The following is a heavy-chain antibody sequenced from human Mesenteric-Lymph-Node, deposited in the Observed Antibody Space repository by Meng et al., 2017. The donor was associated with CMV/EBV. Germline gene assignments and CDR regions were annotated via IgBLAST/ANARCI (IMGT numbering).Heavy chain of an antibody. Sequence: GESLKISCAASGITVSSNYMSWVRQAPGKGLEWVSVTYSGGSTYYADSVKGRFTLSRDNAENMLYLQMNSLRAEDTAVYYCARGNAQAFDYWGQGTLVTVSS. CDR1: GITVSSNY. CDR2: TYSGGST. V-gene: IGHV3-53*01. J-gene: IGHJ4*02. CDR3: ARGNAQAFDY. D-gene: IGHD1-1*01.